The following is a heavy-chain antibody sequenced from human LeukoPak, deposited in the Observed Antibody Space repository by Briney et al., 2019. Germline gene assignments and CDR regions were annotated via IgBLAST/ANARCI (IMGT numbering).Heavy chain of an antibody. J-gene: IGHJ4*02. D-gene: IGHD1-1*01. CDR1: GFSISSGYY. V-gene: IGHV4-38-2*02. CDR3: AREAERRVVN. CDR2: IHPSGTM. Sequence: SEALSLTCVVSGFSISSGYYWGWLRQPPGKGLEWVGNIHPSGTMFHNSSLNSRVTMSIDTSKNQFSLKLSSVTAADTAVYYCAREAERRVVNWGQGTLVTVSS.